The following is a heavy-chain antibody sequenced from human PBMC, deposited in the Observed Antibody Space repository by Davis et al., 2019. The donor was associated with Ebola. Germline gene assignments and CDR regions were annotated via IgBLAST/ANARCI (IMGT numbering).Heavy chain of an antibody. V-gene: IGHV4-59*08. D-gene: IGHD2-15*01. CDR1: GGSISRYY. CDR2: IYYSGST. J-gene: IGHJ4*02. Sequence: MPSETLSLTCTVSGGSISRYYWSWIRQAPGKGLEWIGYIYYSGSTNYNPSLKSRVTISVDTSKNQFSLKLSSVTAADTAVCYCASGSCSGGSCPLSWYFDYWGQGTLVTVSS. CDR3: ASGSCSGGSCPLSWYFDY.